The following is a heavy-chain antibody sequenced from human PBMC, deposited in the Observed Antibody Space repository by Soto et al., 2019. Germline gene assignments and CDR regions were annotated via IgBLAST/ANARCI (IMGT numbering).Heavy chain of an antibody. V-gene: IGHV4-59*01. CDR1: GGSISSYY. CDR3: ARGVHYYGSGSYYLYYYYGMDV. CDR2: IYYSGST. Sequence: SETLSLTCTVSGGSISSYYWSWIRQPPGKGLEWIGYIYYSGSTNYNPSLKSRVTISVDTSKNQFSLKLSSVTAADTAVYYCARGVHYYGSGSYYLYYYYGMDVWGQGTTVTVSS. J-gene: IGHJ6*02. D-gene: IGHD3-10*01.